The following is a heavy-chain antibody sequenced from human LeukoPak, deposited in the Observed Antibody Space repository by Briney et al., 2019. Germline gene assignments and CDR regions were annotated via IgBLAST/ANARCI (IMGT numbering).Heavy chain of an antibody. J-gene: IGHJ4*02. CDR2: IYYSGST. D-gene: IGHD6-19*01. CDR3: AARYSSGWYGEIDY. CDR1: SGSISSYY. Sequence: ASETLSLTCTVSSGSISSYYWSWIRQPPGKGLEWIGYIYYSGSTNYNPSLKSRVTISVDTSKNQFSLKLSSVTAADTAVYYCAARYSSGWYGEIDYWGQGTLVTVSS. V-gene: IGHV4-59*01.